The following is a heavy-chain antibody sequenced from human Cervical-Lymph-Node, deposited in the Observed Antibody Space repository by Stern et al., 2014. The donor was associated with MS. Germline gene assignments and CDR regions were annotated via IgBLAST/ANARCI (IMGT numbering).Heavy chain of an antibody. Sequence: VQLLESGGGLVQPGRSLRLSCAASGFTFDDYAMHWVRQAPGKGLEWVSGISWNSGSIGYADSVKGRFTISRDNAKNSLYLQMNSLRAEDTALYYCAKAPYGGYTYWYFDLWGRGTLVTVSS. CDR1: GFTFDDYA. V-gene: IGHV3-9*01. D-gene: IGHD4-23*01. CDR3: AKAPYGGYTYWYFDL. J-gene: IGHJ2*01. CDR2: ISWNSGSI.